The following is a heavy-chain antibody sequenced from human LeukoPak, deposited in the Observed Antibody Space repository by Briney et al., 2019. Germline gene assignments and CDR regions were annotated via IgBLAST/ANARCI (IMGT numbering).Heavy chain of an antibody. D-gene: IGHD3-10*01. CDR1: GYTFTSYY. CDR3: AREGFPSRSGSYGSRGYYFDY. CDR2: INPSGGST. V-gene: IGHV1-46*01. Sequence: ASVKVSCKASGYTFTSYYMHWVRQAPGQGLEWMGIINPSGGSTSYAQKFQGRVTMTRDMSTSTVYMELSSLRSEDTAVYYCAREGFPSRSGSYGSRGYYFDYWGQGTLVTVSS. J-gene: IGHJ4*02.